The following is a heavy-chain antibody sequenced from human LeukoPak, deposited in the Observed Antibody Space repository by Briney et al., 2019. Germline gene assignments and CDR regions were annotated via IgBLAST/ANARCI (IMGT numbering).Heavy chain of an antibody. CDR2: INPNSGGT. V-gene: IGHV1-2*02. CDR3: ARANVDYGDYGDAFDI. D-gene: IGHD4-17*01. Sequence: ASVKVSCKASVYTFTGYYMHWVRRAPGQGLEWMGWINPNSGGTNYAQKFQGRVTMTRDTSISTAYMELSRLRSDDTAVYYCARANVDYGDYGDAFDIWGQGTMVTVSS. CDR1: VYTFTGYY. J-gene: IGHJ3*02.